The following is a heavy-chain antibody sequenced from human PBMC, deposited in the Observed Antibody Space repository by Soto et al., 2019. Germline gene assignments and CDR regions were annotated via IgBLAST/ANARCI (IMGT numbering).Heavy chain of an antibody. Sequence: QVQLVQSGAEVKKPGASVKVSCKASGYTFTGYYMHWVRQAPGQGLEWMGWLNPNSGGTNYAQKFQGRVTMTRDTYISTAYMELSRLRSDDTAVYYCARVTGTTVTTFHYYYGMDVWGQGTTVTVSS. CDR1: GYTFTGYY. D-gene: IGHD4-17*01. CDR3: ARVTGTTVTTFHYYYGMDV. J-gene: IGHJ6*02. V-gene: IGHV1-2*02. CDR2: LNPNSGGT.